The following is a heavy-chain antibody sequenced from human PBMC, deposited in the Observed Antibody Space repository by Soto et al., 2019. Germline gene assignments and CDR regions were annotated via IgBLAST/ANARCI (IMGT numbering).Heavy chain of an antibody. D-gene: IGHD3-10*01. J-gene: IGHJ6*02. V-gene: IGHV4-59*01. Sequence: SETLSLTCTVSGGSISSYYWSWIRQPPGKGLEWIGYIYYSGSTNYNPSLKSRVTISVDTPKNQFSLKLSSVTAADTAVYYCARDRGEYGSGSYYNAHYYYYYGMDVWGQGTTVTVSS. CDR2: IYYSGST. CDR1: GGSISSYY. CDR3: ARDRGEYGSGSYYNAHYYYYYGMDV.